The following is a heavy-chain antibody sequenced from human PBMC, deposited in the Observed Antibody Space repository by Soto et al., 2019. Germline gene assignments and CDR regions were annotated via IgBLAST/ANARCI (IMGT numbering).Heavy chain of an antibody. CDR1: GYSISSGYY. CDR2: IYHSGST. D-gene: IGHD3-3*01. CDR3: AREITIFGVVIHRWFDP. Sequence: SETLSLTCAVSGYSISSGYYWGWIRQPPGKGLEWIGSIYHSGSTYYNPSLKSRVTISVDTSKNQFSLKLSSVTAADTAVYYCAREITIFGVVIHRWFDPWGQGTLVTVS. J-gene: IGHJ5*02. V-gene: IGHV4-38-2*02.